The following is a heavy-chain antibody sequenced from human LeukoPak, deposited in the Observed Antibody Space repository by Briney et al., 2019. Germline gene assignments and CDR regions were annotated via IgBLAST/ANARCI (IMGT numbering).Heavy chain of an antibody. CDR1: GFTFSSYA. J-gene: IGHJ4*02. V-gene: IGHV3-30-3*01. CDR2: ISYDGSNK. CDR3: ARAAVIVGASYFDY. D-gene: IGHD1-26*01. Sequence: GVSLRLSCAASGFTFSSYAMHWVRQAPGKWLEWVAVISYDGSNKYYADSVKGRFTISRDNSKNTLYLQMNSLRAEDTAVYYCARAAVIVGASYFDYWGQGTLVTVSS.